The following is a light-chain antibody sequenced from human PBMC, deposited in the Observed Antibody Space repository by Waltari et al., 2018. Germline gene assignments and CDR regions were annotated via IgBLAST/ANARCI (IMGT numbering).Light chain of an antibody. V-gene: IGKV3-15*01. CDR1: QTLTSN. J-gene: IGKJ1*01. Sequence: EIVMTQSPATLSVSPGERATLSCRASQTLTSNLAWYQQKPGQAPRLLIYGASTRATGIPARFSGSGSGTQFTLTISSLQSEDVAVYYCQQYYSTCQFGQGTKVEIK. CDR3: QQYYSTCQ. CDR2: GAS.